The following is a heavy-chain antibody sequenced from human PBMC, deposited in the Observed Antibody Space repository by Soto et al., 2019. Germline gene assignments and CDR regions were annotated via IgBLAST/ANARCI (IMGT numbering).Heavy chain of an antibody. V-gene: IGHV1-8*02. Sequence: QVQVVQSRAEVQKPGASVRVSCKTSGYTFTDYDINWVRQAAGQGLEYMGWMSTDSGNTGYSQQFQGRVTMTSNTSTSTAYMELSSLTSEDTAVYYCEVTTGYWGQGTMVTVSS. CDR1: GYTFTDYD. CDR2: MSTDSGNT. D-gene: IGHD1-1*01. J-gene: IGHJ4*02. CDR3: EVTTGY.